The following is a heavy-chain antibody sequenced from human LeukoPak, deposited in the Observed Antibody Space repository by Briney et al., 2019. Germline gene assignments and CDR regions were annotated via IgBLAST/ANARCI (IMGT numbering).Heavy chain of an antibody. V-gene: IGHV4-39*07. D-gene: IGHD6-6*01. J-gene: IGHJ6*03. CDR3: ARDRTSSSGYYYYMDV. Sequence: SETLSLTCTVSGGSISSSSYYWGWIRQPPGKGLDWIGSIYHSGSTNYNPSLKSRVTISVDKSKNQFSLKLSSVTAADTAVYYCARDRTSSSGYYYYMDVWGKGTTVTVSS. CDR1: GGSISSSSYY. CDR2: IYHSGST.